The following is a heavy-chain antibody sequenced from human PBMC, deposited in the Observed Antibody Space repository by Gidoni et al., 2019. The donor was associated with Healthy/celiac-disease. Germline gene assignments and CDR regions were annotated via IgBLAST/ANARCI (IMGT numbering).Heavy chain of an antibody. Sequence: QLQLQESGPGLVKPSETLSLTCPVSGGPISSSSYYWGWIRQPPGKGLEWIGSIYYSGSTYYNPSLKSRVTISVDTSKNQFSLKLSSVTAADTAVYYCARRNSSGWYYAFDYWGQGTLVTVSS. J-gene: IGHJ4*02. D-gene: IGHD6-19*01. CDR3: ARRNSSGWYYAFDY. V-gene: IGHV4-39*01. CDR2: IYYSGST. CDR1: GGPISSSSYY.